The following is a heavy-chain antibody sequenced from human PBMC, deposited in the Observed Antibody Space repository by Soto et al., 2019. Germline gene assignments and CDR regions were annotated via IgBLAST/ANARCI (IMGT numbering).Heavy chain of an antibody. CDR1: GFTFSSYS. D-gene: IGHD5-18*01. Sequence: EVQLVESGGGLVKPGGSLRLSCAASGFTFSSYSMNWVRQAPGNGLEWVSSISSSSSYIYYADSVKGRFTISRDNAKNSVYLQMNSLRAGDTAVYYCAHIRRYSYGPDAFDIWGQGTMVTVSS. CDR2: ISSSSSYI. J-gene: IGHJ3*02. V-gene: IGHV3-21*01. CDR3: AHIRRYSYGPDAFDI.